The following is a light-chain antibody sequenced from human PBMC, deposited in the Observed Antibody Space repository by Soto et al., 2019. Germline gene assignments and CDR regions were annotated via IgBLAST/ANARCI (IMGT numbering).Light chain of an antibody. CDR2: GAS. V-gene: IGKV3-15*01. CDR3: QQYNNWPPLT. J-gene: IGKJ5*01. Sequence: EIVMTQSPATLSVSPGERATLSCRASQTVSSNLAWYQQKPGQPPRLLIYGASTRATGIPARFSGSGSGTEFTLTISSLQSEDFAVYYCQQYNNWPPLTFGQGTRLEIK. CDR1: QTVSSN.